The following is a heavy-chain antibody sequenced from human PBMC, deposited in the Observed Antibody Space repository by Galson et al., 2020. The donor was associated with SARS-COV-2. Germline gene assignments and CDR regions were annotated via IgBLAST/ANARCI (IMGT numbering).Heavy chain of an antibody. CDR3: ARDEDISYYYYMDV. Sequence: GESLKISCAASGFTFSSYWMHWVRQAPGKGLVWVSRINSDGSSTSYADSVKGRFTISRDNAKNTLYLQMNSLRAEDTAVYYCARDEDISYYYYMDVWGKGTTVTVSS. CDR2: INSDGSST. J-gene: IGHJ6*03. V-gene: IGHV3-74*01. D-gene: IGHD2-15*01. CDR1: GFTFSSYW.